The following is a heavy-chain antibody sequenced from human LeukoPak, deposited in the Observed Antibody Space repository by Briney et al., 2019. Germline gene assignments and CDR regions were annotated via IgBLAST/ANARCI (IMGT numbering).Heavy chain of an antibody. CDR2: IHSDGSGT. D-gene: IGHD3-22*01. CDR3: VRSGWPYYFDY. V-gene: IGHV3-74*01. J-gene: IGHJ4*02. Sequence: PGGSLRLSCAASGFTFSSYWMHWVRQAPGKGLVWVSRIHSDGSGTSYADSVRGRFTISRDDAKSTLYLQMNSLRAEDTAVYYCVRSGWPYYFDYWGQGTLVTVSS. CDR1: GFTFSSYW.